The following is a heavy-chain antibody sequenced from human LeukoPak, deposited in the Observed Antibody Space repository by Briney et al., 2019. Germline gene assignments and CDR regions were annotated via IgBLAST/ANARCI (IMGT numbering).Heavy chain of an antibody. J-gene: IGHJ4*02. V-gene: IGHV3-23*01. CDR1: GFTFSSYS. D-gene: IGHD5-18*01. CDR3: AKAPNTAMDYFDY. Sequence: GGSLRLSCAASGFTFSSYSMTWVRQAPGKGLEWVSAISGSGGSTYYADSVKGRLTVSRDNSKNTLYLQMNSLRAEDTAVYYCAKAPNTAMDYFDYWGQGTLVTVSS. CDR2: ISGSGGST.